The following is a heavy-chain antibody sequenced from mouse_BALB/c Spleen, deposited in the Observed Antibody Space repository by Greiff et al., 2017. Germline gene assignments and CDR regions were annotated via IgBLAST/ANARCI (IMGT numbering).Heavy chain of an antibody. D-gene: IGHD2-3*01. CDR2: IWAGGST. V-gene: IGHV2-9*02. J-gene: IGHJ4*01. CDR1: GFSLTSYG. CDR3: ARGGIIYDGYYVRYAMDY. Sequence: QVQLKESGPGLVAPSQSLSITCTVSGFSLTSYGVHWVRQPPGKGLEWLGVIWAGGSTNYNSALMSRLSISKDNSKSQVFLKMNSLQTDDTAMYYCARGGIIYDGYYVRYAMDYWGLGTSVTVSS.